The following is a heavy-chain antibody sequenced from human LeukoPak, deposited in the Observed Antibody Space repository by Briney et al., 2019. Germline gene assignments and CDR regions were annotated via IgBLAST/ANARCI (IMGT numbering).Heavy chain of an antibody. J-gene: IGHJ4*02. Sequence: PSETLSLTCAVSGGSFSGYYWSWVRQPPGKGLEWIGEINHSGSTNYNPSLKSRVTISVDTSKNQFSLKLSSVTAADTAVYYCARRYDSSGYYYGYFDYWGQGTLVTVSS. V-gene: IGHV4-34*01. CDR3: ARRYDSSGYYYGYFDY. D-gene: IGHD3-22*01. CDR2: INHSGST. CDR1: GGSFSGYY.